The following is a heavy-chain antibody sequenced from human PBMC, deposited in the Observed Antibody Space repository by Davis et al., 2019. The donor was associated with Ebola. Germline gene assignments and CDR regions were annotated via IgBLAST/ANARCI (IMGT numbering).Heavy chain of an antibody. CDR2: IYYSGST. Sequence: MPSETLSLTCAVYGGSFSGYYWSWIRQPPGKGLEWIGYIYYSGSTNYNPSLKSRVTISVDTSKNQFPLKLSSVTAADTAVYYCARGPIAARPSAYGWFDPWGQGALVTVSS. CDR1: GGSFSGYY. J-gene: IGHJ5*02. CDR3: ARGPIAARPSAYGWFDP. V-gene: IGHV4-59*01. D-gene: IGHD6-6*01.